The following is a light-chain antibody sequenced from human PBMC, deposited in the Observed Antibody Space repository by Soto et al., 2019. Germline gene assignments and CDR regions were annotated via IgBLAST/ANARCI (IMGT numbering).Light chain of an antibody. V-gene: IGLV2-14*01. CDR2: DVS. J-gene: IGLJ1*01. CDR3: SSYTSSSTLYV. CDR1: SGDVGFGY. Sequence: QSALTQPASVSGSPGQSITISCTETSGDVGFGYVSWYQQHPGKAPKLMIYDVSNRPSGVSNRFSGSKSGNTASLTVSGLQADDEADYYCSSYTSSSTLYVFGTGTKLTVL.